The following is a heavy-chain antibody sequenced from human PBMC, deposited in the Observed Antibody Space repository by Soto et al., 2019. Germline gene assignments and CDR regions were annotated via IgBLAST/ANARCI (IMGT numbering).Heavy chain of an antibody. J-gene: IGHJ3*02. CDR1: GYTFTGYY. Sequence: ASVKVSFKASGYTFTGYYMHWVRQAPGQGLEWMGWINPNSGGTNYAQKFQGWVTMTRDTSISTAYMELSRLRSDDTAVYYCARDRLGIAVAPDXFDIWGQGTMVTVSS. D-gene: IGHD6-19*01. V-gene: IGHV1-2*04. CDR3: ARDRLGIAVAPDXFDI. CDR2: INPNSGGT.